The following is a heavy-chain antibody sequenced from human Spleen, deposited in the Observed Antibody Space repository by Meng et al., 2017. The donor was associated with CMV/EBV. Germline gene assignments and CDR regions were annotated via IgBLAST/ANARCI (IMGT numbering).Heavy chain of an antibody. J-gene: IGHJ6*02. CDR1: GCVFSRYA. Sequence: SVKVSCKASGCVFSRYAISWVRQAPGQGLEWMGGIIPILGIANYAQKFQGRVTIIADKSTSTAYMDLSSLTSEDTALYYCTSGGQRSSTSPGGYYYYYYAMDVWGQGTTVTVSS. CDR3: TSGGQRSSTSPGGYYYYYYAMDV. V-gene: IGHV1-69*10. CDR2: IIPILGIA. D-gene: IGHD2-2*01.